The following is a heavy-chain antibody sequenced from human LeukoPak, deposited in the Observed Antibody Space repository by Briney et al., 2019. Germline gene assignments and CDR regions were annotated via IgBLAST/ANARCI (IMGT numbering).Heavy chain of an antibody. V-gene: IGHV3-21*01. Sequence: GGSLRLSCAASGFTFSSYSMNWVRQAPGKGLEWVSSISSSSSYIYYADSVKGRFTISRDNAKNSLYLQMNSLRAEDTAVYYCARDPSLGGYDFDYWGQGTLVTVSS. CDR1: GFTFSSYS. J-gene: IGHJ4*02. CDR2: ISSSSSYI. D-gene: IGHD5-12*01. CDR3: ARDPSLGGYDFDY.